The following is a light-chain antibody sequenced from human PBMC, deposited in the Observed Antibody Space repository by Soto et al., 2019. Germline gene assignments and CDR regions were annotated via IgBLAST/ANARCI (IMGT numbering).Light chain of an antibody. V-gene: IGKV1-39*01. CDR1: QYISSY. J-gene: IGKJ1*01. CDR2: AAS. Sequence: DIQMTQSPSSLSASVGDRVTITCRASQYISSYLNWYQQKPGKAPKVLIYAASTLQSGVPSRFSGSGSGTDFTLTISSLQPEDFTTYFCQQSYSTPRTFGQGTKVDIK. CDR3: QQSYSTPRT.